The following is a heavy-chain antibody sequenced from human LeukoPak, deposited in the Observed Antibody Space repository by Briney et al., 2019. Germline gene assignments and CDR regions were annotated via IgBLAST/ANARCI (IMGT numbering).Heavy chain of an antibody. Sequence: PGGSLRLSCAASGFTFNDYAMHWVRQTPGKGLEWVSGISWNSDSIGYADSVKGRFTISRDNAKNSLYLQMNSLRADDTALYYCATSDHWGQGALVTVSS. CDR2: ISWNSDSI. J-gene: IGHJ4*02. V-gene: IGHV3-9*01. CDR1: GFTFNDYA. CDR3: ATSDH.